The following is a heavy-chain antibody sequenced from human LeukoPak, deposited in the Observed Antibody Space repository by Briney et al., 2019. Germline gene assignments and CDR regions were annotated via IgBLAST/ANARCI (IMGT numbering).Heavy chain of an antibody. Sequence: GASVKVSCKASGYTFTSYGISWVRQAPGQGLEWMGWMNPNSGNTGYAQKFQGRVTMTRNTSISTAYMELSSLRSEDTAVYYCARGSGSTLYNWFDPWGQGTLVTVSS. CDR3: ARGSGSTLYNWFDP. CDR2: MNPNSGNT. D-gene: IGHD2/OR15-2a*01. CDR1: GYTFTSYG. J-gene: IGHJ5*02. V-gene: IGHV1-8*02.